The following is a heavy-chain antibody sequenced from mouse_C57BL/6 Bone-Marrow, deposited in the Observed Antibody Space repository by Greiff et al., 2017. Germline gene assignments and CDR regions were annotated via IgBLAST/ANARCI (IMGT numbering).Heavy chain of an antibody. CDR2: IDPNSGGT. V-gene: IGHV1-72*01. J-gene: IGHJ4*01. D-gene: IGHD1-1*01. CDR3: ARGKLGTTVVARNYYAMDY. Sequence: QVQLQQPGAELVKPGASVKLSCKASGYTFTSYWMHWVKQRPGRGLEWIGRIDPNSGGTKYNEKFKSKATLTVDKPSSTAYMQLSSLTSEDSAVYYCARGKLGTTVVARNYYAMDYWGQGTSVTVSS. CDR1: GYTFTSYW.